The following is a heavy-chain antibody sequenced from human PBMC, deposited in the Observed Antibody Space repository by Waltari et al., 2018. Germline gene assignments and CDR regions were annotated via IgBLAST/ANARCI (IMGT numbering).Heavy chain of an antibody. V-gene: IGHV4-38-2*01. Sequence: QVQLQESGPGLVKPSETLSLTCAVSGYSISSGYYWGWTRQPPGKGLEWIRSIYHSGSTYYNPSLKRRVTISVDTSKNQFSLKLSFVTAADTAVYYGARESDISLSQARFDPWGQGTLVTVSS. J-gene: IGHJ5*02. D-gene: IGHD2-15*01. CDR3: ARESDISLSQARFDP. CDR1: GYSISSGYY. CDR2: IYHSGST.